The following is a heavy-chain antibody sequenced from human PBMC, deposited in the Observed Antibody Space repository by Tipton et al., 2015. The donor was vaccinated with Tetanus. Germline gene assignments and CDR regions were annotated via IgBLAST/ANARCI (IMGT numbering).Heavy chain of an antibody. CDR1: GFIFSSYG. V-gene: IGHV3-33*01. J-gene: IGHJ4*02. D-gene: IGHD3-10*01. CDR3: ARDLRPEGIRGIIPDY. CDR2: SWYDGTDK. Sequence: SLRLSCAASGFIFSSYGIHWVRQAPGKGLEWVAVSWYDGTDKYYADAVTGRFTVPRDNSRNTVYLQMNSLRVEDTAVYYCARDLRPEGIRGIIPDYWGQGTLVTVSS.